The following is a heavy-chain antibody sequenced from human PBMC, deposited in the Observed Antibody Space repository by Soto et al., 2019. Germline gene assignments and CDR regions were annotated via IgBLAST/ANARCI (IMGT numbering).Heavy chain of an antibody. J-gene: IGHJ4*02. Sequence: SETLSLTCTVAGGSIIGDYWSWIRQPPGKGLEWIGYIYYSGSTNYNPSLKSRVTISVDTSKNQFSLKLSSVTAADTAVYYCARGYCSGGSCSMPIDYWGQGTLVTVSS. V-gene: IGHV4-59*01. CDR3: ARGYCSGGSCSMPIDY. D-gene: IGHD2-15*01. CDR2: IYYSGST. CDR1: GGSIIGDY.